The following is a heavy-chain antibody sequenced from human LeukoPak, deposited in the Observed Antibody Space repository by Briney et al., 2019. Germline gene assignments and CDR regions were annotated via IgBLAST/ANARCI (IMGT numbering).Heavy chain of an antibody. CDR2: IYSGGTT. CDR1: GFTVSSDY. CDR3: AKDLRGYSYGLRNNWFDP. D-gene: IGHD5-18*01. V-gene: IGHV3-66*01. Sequence: GGSLRLSCSASGFTVSSDYMSWVRQAPGKGLAWLSVIYSGGTTYYADSVKGRFTISRDNSKNTLYLQMNSLRAEDTAVYYCAKDLRGYSYGLRNNWFDPWGQGTLVTVSS. J-gene: IGHJ5*02.